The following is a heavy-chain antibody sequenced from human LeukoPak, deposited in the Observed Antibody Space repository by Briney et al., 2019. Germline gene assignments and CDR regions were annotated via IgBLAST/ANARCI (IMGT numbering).Heavy chain of an antibody. Sequence: GGSLRLSCAASGFTVSSNFMSWVRQAPGKGLEWVSVIYSGGSTYYADSVKGRFTISRDNSKNTLYLQMNSLRVEDTAVYYCARASTTVPNLLDHWGRGTLVTVSS. J-gene: IGHJ4*02. CDR1: GFTVSSNF. V-gene: IGHV3-66*01. D-gene: IGHD4-17*01. CDR2: IYSGGST. CDR3: ARASTTVPNLLDH.